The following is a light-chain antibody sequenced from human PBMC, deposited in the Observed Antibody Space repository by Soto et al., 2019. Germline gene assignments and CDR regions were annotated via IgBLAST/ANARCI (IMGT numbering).Light chain of an antibody. CDR3: QHNTSSPVT. CDR1: HSVSSR. Sequence: EIIMTQSPANLSVSPGYRATLACRASHSVSSRLAWYQQKPGQAPRLLIYAASTRATGLPARFSGSGSGTEFTLTISSLQSEDFAAYYCQHNTSSPVTFGEGTKVEIK. CDR2: AAS. J-gene: IGKJ4*01. V-gene: IGKV3-15*01.